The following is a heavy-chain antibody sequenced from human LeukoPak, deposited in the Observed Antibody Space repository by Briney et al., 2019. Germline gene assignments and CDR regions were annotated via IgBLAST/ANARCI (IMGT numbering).Heavy chain of an antibody. CDR2: IIPIFGTA. V-gene: IGHV1-69*13. CDR3: ARSEYDILTGQAPHYGMDV. D-gene: IGHD3-9*01. J-gene: IGHJ6*02. CDR1: GGTFSSYA. Sequence: ASVKVSCKASGGTFSSYAISWVRQAPGQGLEWMGGIIPIFGTANYAQKFQGRVTITADESTSTAYMELSSLRSEDTAVYYCARSEYDILTGQAPHYGMDVWGQGTTVTVSS.